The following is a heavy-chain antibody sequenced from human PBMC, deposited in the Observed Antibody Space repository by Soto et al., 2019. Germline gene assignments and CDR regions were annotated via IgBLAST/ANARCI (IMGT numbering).Heavy chain of an antibody. V-gene: IGHV4-59*01. CDR2: IYYSGST. CDR3: ARSQESYCGGDCYNFDY. CDR1: GGSISSYY. Sequence: QVQLQESGPGLVKPSETLSLTCTVSGGSISSYYWSWIRQPPGKGLEWIGYIYYSGSTNYNPSLMSRVTISVDTSKNQCSLKLSSGTAADTAVYYCARSQESYCGGDCYNFDYWGQGTLVTVSS. D-gene: IGHD2-21*02. J-gene: IGHJ4*02.